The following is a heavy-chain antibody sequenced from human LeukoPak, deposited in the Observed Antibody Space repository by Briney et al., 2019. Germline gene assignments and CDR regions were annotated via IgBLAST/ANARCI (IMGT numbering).Heavy chain of an antibody. V-gene: IGHV4-34*01. CDR2: INHSGST. CDR1: GGSFSGYY. D-gene: IGHD3-22*01. CDR3: ARGGGYYDSSGYAVFDY. Sequence: SETLSLTCAVYGGSFSGYYWSWIRQPPGKGLEWIGEINHSGSTNYNPSLKSRVTISVDTSKNQFSLKLSSVTAADTAAYYCARGGGYYDSSGYAVFDYWGQGTLVTVSS. J-gene: IGHJ4*02.